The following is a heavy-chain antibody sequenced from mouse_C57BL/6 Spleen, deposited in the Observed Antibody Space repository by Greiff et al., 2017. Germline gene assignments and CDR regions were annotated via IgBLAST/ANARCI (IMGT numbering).Heavy chain of an antibody. CDR2: INPSTGGT. CDR3: ARDYYDYDGDAMDY. Sequence: VQLQQSGPELVKPGASVKISCKASGYSFTGYYMNWVKQSPEKSLEWIGEINPSTGGTTYNQKFKAKATLTADKSSSTAYMQLKSLTSEDSAVYYCARDYYDYDGDAMDYWGQGTSVTVSS. D-gene: IGHD2-4*01. V-gene: IGHV1-42*01. J-gene: IGHJ4*01. CDR1: GYSFTGYY.